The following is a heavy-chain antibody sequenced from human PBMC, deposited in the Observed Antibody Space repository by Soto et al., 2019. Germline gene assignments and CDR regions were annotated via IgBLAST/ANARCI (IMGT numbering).Heavy chain of an antibody. CDR1: GFTVSSNY. V-gene: IGHV3-66*01. J-gene: IGHJ5*02. Sequence: GGSLRLSCAASGFTVSSNYMSWVRQAPGKGLEWVSVIYSGGSTYYADSVKGRFTISRDNSKNTLYLQMNSLRAEDTAVYYCARDLIAVADPRAWFDPWGQGTLVTVSS. CDR3: ARDLIAVADPRAWFDP. D-gene: IGHD6-19*01. CDR2: IYSGGST.